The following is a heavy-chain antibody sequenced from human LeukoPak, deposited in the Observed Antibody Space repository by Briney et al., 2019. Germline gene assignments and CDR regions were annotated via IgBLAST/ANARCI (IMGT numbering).Heavy chain of an antibody. V-gene: IGHV3-23*01. CDR3: AKAPQCPNDVCRYFDY. Sequence: PGGSLRLSCATSGFTFTTYPMSWVRQAPGKGLEWVSAISASGGGTYYADSVKGRFTISRDNSRSTVFLQMSSLRAEDTAVYYCAKAPQCPNDVCRYFDYWGQGILVTVSS. J-gene: IGHJ4*02. CDR2: ISASGGGT. D-gene: IGHD2-8*01. CDR1: GFTFTTYP.